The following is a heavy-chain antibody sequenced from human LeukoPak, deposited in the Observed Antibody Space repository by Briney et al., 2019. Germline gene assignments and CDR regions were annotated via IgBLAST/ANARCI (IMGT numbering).Heavy chain of an antibody. D-gene: IGHD3-10*01. CDR2: ISSSGSTI. Sequence: GGSLRLSCAASGFTFSSYEMNWVRQAPGKGLEWVSYISSSGSTIYYADSVKGRFTISRDNAKNSLYLQMNSLRAEDTAVYFCAREGDYYASGSYGLWGQGALVTVSS. CDR3: AREGDYYASGSYGL. CDR1: GFTFSSYE. J-gene: IGHJ4*02. V-gene: IGHV3-48*03.